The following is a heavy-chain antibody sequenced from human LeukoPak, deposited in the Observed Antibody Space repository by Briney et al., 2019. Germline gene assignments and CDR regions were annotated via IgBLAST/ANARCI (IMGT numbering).Heavy chain of an antibody. CDR1: GGSISSYY. CDR3: ARVGGLGYYYYMDV. V-gene: IGHV4-4*07. D-gene: IGHD3/OR15-3a*01. CDR2: IYHSGST. Sequence: SETLSLTCTVSGGSISSYYWSWIRQPAGKGLDWIGSIYHSGSTYYNPSLKSRVTISVDTSKNQFSLKLSSVTAADTAVYYCARVGGLGYYYYMDVWGKGTTVTVSS. J-gene: IGHJ6*03.